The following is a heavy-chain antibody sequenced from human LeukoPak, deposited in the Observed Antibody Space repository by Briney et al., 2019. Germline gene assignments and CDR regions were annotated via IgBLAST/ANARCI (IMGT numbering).Heavy chain of an antibody. V-gene: IGHV3-23*01. Sequence: GGSLRLSCAASGFTFTSYAMSWVRQAPGKGLEWVSVLTGDGNTYYADSVKGRFTNSRDDSKNTLFLQMNSLRAEDTAVYYCARDTSYYYYGMDVWGQGTTVTVSS. CDR1: GFTFTSYA. CDR2: LTGDGNT. J-gene: IGHJ6*02. D-gene: IGHD2-2*01. CDR3: ARDTSYYYYGMDV.